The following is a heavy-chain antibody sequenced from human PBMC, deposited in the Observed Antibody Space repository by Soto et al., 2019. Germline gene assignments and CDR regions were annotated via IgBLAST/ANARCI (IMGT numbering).Heavy chain of an antibody. D-gene: IGHD1-7*01. CDR2: IYRTGRT. V-gene: IGHV4-4*02. CDR1: GGSFTSNNW. J-gene: IGHJ4*02. CDR3: ASRDPGTSVDY. Sequence: SETLSLTCAVSGGSFTSNNWWTWVRQPPGQGLEWIGEIYRTGRTNYNPSLKSRVTISLDKSENQFSLKATSLTAADTAVYYCASRDPGTSVDYWGQGTLVTVSS.